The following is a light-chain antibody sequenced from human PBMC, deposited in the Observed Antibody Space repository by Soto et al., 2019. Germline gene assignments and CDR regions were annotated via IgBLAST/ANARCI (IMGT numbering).Light chain of an antibody. CDR1: SSDVGGYNY. J-gene: IGLJ2*01. CDR3: SSYTSSSPLGVV. V-gene: IGLV2-14*01. Sequence: QSALTQPASVSGSPGQSITISCTGTSSDVGGYNYVSWYQQHPGKAPKLMIYEVSNRPSGVSNRFSGSKSGNTASLTISGLQAEDEADYYCSSYTSSSPLGVVFGGGTKMNVL. CDR2: EVS.